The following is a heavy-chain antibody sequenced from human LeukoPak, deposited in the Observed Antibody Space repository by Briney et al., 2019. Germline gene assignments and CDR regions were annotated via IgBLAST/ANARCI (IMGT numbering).Heavy chain of an antibody. J-gene: IGHJ3*02. D-gene: IGHD3-3*01. CDR2: IYYSGST. Sequence: SETLSLTCTVSGGSISSSTYYWGWIRQPPGKGLEWIGNIYYSGSTNYNPSLKSRVTISVDTSKNQFSLKLSSVTAADTAVYYCANTGAYYDFWSARNAFDIWGQGTMVTVSS. V-gene: IGHV4-39*01. CDR3: ANTGAYYDFWSARNAFDI. CDR1: GGSISSSTYY.